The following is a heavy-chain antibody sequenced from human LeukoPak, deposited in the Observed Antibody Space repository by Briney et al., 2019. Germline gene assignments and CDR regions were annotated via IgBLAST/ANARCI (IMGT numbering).Heavy chain of an antibody. D-gene: IGHD3-16*01. Sequence: SETLSLTCAVYGGSFSGYYWSWIRQPPGKGLEWIGEINHSGSTNYNPSLKSRVTISVDTSKNQFSLKLSSVTAADTAVYYCARGKGGWFDPWGQRTLVTVSS. J-gene: IGHJ5*02. CDR2: INHSGST. CDR1: GGSFSGYY. CDR3: ARGKGGWFDP. V-gene: IGHV4-34*01.